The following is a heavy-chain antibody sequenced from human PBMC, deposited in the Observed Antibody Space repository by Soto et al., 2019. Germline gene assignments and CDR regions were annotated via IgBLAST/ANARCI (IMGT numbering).Heavy chain of an antibody. J-gene: IGHJ4*02. Sequence: EVQLVESGGGLVQPGGSLRLSCAASGFTFSSYWMHWVRQVPGKGLVWVSRIKSDASTIMYADSMKGRFTISRDNAKTTLYLQVNSLRPEDTAVYYCVRGGSANYYGLFDSWGQGTLVTVSS. D-gene: IGHD1-26*01. CDR1: GFTFSSYW. CDR3: VRGGSANYYGLFDS. CDR2: IKSDASTI. V-gene: IGHV3-74*03.